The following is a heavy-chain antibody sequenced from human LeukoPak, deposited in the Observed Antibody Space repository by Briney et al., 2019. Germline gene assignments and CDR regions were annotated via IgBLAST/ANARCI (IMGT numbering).Heavy chain of an antibody. D-gene: IGHD3-10*01. CDR2: IKSKTDGGTT. CDR1: GFTFSNAW. Sequence: PGGSLRLSCAASGFTFSNAWMNWVRQAPGKGLEWVGRIKSKTDGGTTDYAAPVKGRFTISRDDSKNTLYLQMNSLKTEDTAMYYCTTDSRGWSGELLGWGQGTLVTVSS. V-gene: IGHV3-15*01. CDR3: TTDSRGWSGELLG. J-gene: IGHJ4*02.